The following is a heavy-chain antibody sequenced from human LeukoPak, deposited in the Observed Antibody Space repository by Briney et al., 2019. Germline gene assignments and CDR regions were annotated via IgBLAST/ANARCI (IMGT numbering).Heavy chain of an antibody. Sequence: GGSLRLSCAASGFTFSSYGMHWVRQAPGRGLEWVAVVWYDGRNKYYADSVKGRFTISRDNSKNTLYLQMNSLRDEDTAVYYCARDFLYALDYWGQGTLVTVSS. CDR2: VWYDGRNK. CDR3: ARDFLYALDY. J-gene: IGHJ4*02. CDR1: GFTFSSYG. D-gene: IGHD5/OR15-5a*01. V-gene: IGHV3-33*01.